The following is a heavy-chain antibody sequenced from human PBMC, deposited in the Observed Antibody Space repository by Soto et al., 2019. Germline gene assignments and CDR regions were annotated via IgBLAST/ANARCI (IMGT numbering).Heavy chain of an antibody. Sequence: QVQLVQSGAEVKKPGASVKVSCKASGYTFTSYAMHWVRQAPGQRLGWMGWIKADNGNTKDSEKFQGRVTITRDTSGSTAYMELGSLRSEDTAVYYCARAGGDCSRTSCYMLEYWVQRSLLTVSS. V-gene: IGHV1-3*01. J-gene: IGHJ4*02. CDR2: IKADNGNT. D-gene: IGHD2-2*02. CDR1: GYTFTSYA. CDR3: ARAGGDCSRTSCYMLEY.